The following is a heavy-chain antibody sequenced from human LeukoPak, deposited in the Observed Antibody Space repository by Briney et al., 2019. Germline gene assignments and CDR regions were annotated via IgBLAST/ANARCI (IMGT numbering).Heavy chain of an antibody. J-gene: IGHJ4*02. Sequence: GVLGLFCAASGFTLCSHAIRWVRPAPGEGVEVVAAIYGSGGSTYYADSVKGRFTISRDNSKNTLYLQMNSLRAEDTAVYYCAKDQRQQLVAPVGFDYWGQGTLVTVCS. V-gene: IGHV3-23*01. CDR2: IYGSGGST. D-gene: IGHD6-13*01. CDR1: GFTLCSHA. CDR3: AKDQRQQLVAPVGFDY.